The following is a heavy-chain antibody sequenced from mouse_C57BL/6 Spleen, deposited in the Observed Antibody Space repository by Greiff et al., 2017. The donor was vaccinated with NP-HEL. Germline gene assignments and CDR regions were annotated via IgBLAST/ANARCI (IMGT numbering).Heavy chain of an antibody. Sequence: VQLQQSGPELVKPGASVKISCKASGYAFSSSWMNWVKQRPGKGLEWIGRIYPGDGDTNYNGKFKGKATLTADKASSTAYMQLSSLTSEDSAVYCRARRGAAQAYFDYWGQGTTLTVSS. D-gene: IGHD3-2*02. CDR1: GYAFSSSW. J-gene: IGHJ2*01. CDR2: IYPGDGDT. V-gene: IGHV1-82*01. CDR3: ARRGAAQAYFDY.